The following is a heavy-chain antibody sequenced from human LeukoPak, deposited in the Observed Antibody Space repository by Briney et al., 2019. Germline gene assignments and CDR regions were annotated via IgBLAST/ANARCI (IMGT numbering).Heavy chain of an antibody. D-gene: IGHD3-3*01. J-gene: IGHJ4*02. CDR2: INSDGRTT. V-gene: IGHV3-74*03. Sequence: GGSLRLSCAASGFTFSSYWMHWVRQAPGKGLVWVSRINSDGRTTTYADSVRGRFTITRDNAKNSLYLQMNSLRAEDTAIYYCARRPDDFGGGYYFDYWGQGTLVTVSS. CDR3: ARRPDDFGGGYYFDY. CDR1: GFTFSSYW.